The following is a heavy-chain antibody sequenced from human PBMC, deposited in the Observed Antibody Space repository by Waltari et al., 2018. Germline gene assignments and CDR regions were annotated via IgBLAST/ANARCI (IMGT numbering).Heavy chain of an antibody. Sequence: QEELVAPGGGVVQPGRAPSFSCAASDFAFRPHPLPWVRQAPGKGLEWVAVISYNERNIYYVDSVKGRFIISRDNSKKMLYLQMNSLRTEDTAVYYCARDYCDRTNCHGMDVWGQGTTVTVSS. V-gene: IGHV3-30*04. CDR2: ISYNERNI. D-gene: IGHD3-22*01. J-gene: IGHJ6*02. CDR3: ARDYCDRTNCHGMDV. CDR1: DFAFRPHP.